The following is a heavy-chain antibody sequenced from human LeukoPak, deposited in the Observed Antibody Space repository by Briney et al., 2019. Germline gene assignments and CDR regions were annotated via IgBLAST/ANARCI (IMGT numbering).Heavy chain of an antibody. V-gene: IGHV4-59*01. D-gene: IGHD3-16*01. Sequence: SETQSLTCNVSGGSISGYHWSWIRQPPGKGLEWLGYIYHSGSSNYNPSLKSRVTISVDTSKNQFSLKLSSVTAADTAVYYCAREKIGGNGPNWFDPWGQGTLGTVSS. J-gene: IGHJ5*02. CDR2: IYHSGSS. CDR3: AREKIGGNGPNWFDP. CDR1: GGSISGYH.